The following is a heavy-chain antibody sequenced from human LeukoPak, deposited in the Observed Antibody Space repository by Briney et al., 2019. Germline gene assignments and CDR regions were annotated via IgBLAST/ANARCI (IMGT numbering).Heavy chain of an antibody. Sequence: GGSLRLSCAASGFTFSSYSMNWVRQAPGEGLEWVSYISSSSSTIYYADSVKGRFTISRDNAKNSLYLQMNSLRAEDTAVYYCARTSSSGYAFDIWGQGTMVTVSS. CDR1: GFTFSSYS. J-gene: IGHJ3*02. V-gene: IGHV3-48*04. D-gene: IGHD3-22*01. CDR2: ISSSSSTI. CDR3: ARTSSSGYAFDI.